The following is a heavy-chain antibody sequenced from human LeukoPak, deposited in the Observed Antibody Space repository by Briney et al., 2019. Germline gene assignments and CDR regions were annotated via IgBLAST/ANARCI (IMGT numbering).Heavy chain of an antibody. V-gene: IGHV4-38-2*02. CDR3: ARDSQRPDY. Sequence: SETLSLTCTVSGGSISSGYYWGWIRQPPGKGLEWIGSIYHSGSTYYNPSLKSRVTISVDTSKNQFSLKLSSVTAADTAVYYCARDSQRPDYWGQGTLVTVSS. J-gene: IGHJ4*02. CDR1: GGSISSGYY. D-gene: IGHD1-1*01. CDR2: IYHSGST.